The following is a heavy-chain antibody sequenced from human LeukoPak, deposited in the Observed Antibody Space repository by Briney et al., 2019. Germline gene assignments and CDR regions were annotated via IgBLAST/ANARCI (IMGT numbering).Heavy chain of an antibody. CDR1: GFTFSSYA. Sequence: GGSLRLSCAASGFTFSSYAMNWVRQAPGKGLEWVSAISSGSGTIYYADSVKGRFTISRDNSKNTLYLQMNSLRAEDTAVYYCAKEGRRLLWFGGIVGDYFDYWGQGTLVTVSS. J-gene: IGHJ4*02. V-gene: IGHV3-23*01. CDR2: ISSGSGTI. CDR3: AKEGRRLLWFGGIVGDYFDY. D-gene: IGHD3-10*01.